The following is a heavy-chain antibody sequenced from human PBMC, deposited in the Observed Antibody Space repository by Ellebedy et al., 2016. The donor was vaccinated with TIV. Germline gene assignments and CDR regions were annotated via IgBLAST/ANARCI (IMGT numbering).Heavy chain of an antibody. J-gene: IGHJ2*01. Sequence: SETLSLXXTVSAGSISSYYWSWIRQPPGEGLEWIGSIYYSGSTIYNPSLKSRVTISVDTSKNQFSLRLNSVTAADTAVYYCARSRWGDSSGSYSGLIDLWGRGTLVTVSS. V-gene: IGHV4-59*01. CDR3: ARSRWGDSSGSYSGLIDL. D-gene: IGHD3-22*01. CDR2: IYYSGST. CDR1: AGSISSYY.